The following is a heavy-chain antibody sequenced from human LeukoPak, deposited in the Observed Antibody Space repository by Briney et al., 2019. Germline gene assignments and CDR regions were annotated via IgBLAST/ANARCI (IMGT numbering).Heavy chain of an antibody. CDR3: ARDFYYYDSSGYSRFDAFDI. J-gene: IGHJ3*02. V-gene: IGHV1-46*01. Sequence: ASVKVSCKASGYTFTSYYMHWVRQAPGQGLEWMGIINPSGGSTSYAQKFQGRVTMTRDMSTSTIYMELRSLRSEDTAVAYCARDFYYYDSSGYSRFDAFDIWGQGTMVTVSS. D-gene: IGHD3-22*01. CDR1: GYTFTSYY. CDR2: INPSGGST.